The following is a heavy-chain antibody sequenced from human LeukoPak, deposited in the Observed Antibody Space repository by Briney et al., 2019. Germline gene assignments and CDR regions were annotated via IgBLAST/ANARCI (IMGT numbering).Heavy chain of an antibody. D-gene: IGHD2/OR15-2a*01. V-gene: IGHV4-59*12. CDR3: ASALSSLSYFDY. Sequence: SETLSLTCTVSGGSISSYSWSWVRQPPGRGLEWIGYIYYSGSTTYNPSLKSRVTISLDTSKNQFSLKLNSVTAADTAVYYCASALSSLSYFDYWGQGTLVTVSS. J-gene: IGHJ4*02. CDR1: GGSISSYS. CDR2: IYYSGST.